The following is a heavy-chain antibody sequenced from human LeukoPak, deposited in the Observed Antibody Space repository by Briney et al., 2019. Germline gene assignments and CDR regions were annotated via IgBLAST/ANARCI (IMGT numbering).Heavy chain of an antibody. J-gene: IGHJ5*02. CDR1: GYTFINYA. CDR3: ARYSDDAWFDP. Sequence: ASVKVSCKASGYTFINYAIHWLRQAPGQRLEWMGWINAANGNTKYSQKFQGRVTITRVTSASTAYMELSSLRFEDTSVYYCARYSDDAWFDPWGQGTLVTVSS. V-gene: IGHV1-3*01. CDR2: INAANGNT. D-gene: IGHD4-17*01.